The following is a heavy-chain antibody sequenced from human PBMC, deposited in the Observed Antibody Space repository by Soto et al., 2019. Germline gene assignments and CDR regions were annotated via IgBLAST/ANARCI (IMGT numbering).Heavy chain of an antibody. CDR1: GYTVTSYA. Sequence: QVQLVQSGAEVKKPGASVKVSCKASGYTVTSYAMHWVRQAPGQRLEWMGGINAGNGHTKYSQKFQGRVTITRDTSASPANMELSSVRSEDTAVYYCARQGAIRIVATHPPLDFDYWGQGTLVPVSS. V-gene: IGHV1-3*01. CDR2: INAGNGHT. CDR3: ARQGAIRIVATHPPLDFDY. J-gene: IGHJ4*02. D-gene: IGHD5-12*01.